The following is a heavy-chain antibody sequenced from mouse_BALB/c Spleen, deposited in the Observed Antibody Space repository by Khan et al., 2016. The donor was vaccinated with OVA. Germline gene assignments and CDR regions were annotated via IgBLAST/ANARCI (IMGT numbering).Heavy chain of an antibody. CDR1: GYTFTEYT. Sequence: EVQLQQSGPELVKPGASVKISCKTSGYTFTEYTMHWVKQSHGKSLEWIGRFNPNNGGTSYNQKFKGRATLTVDESSSTAYMELRSLTSEDSAVYYCARREYYAYHWYFDVWGAGTTVTVSS. CDR3: ARREYYAYHWYFDV. V-gene: IGHV1-22*01. J-gene: IGHJ1*01. D-gene: IGHD1-2*01. CDR2: FNPNNGGT.